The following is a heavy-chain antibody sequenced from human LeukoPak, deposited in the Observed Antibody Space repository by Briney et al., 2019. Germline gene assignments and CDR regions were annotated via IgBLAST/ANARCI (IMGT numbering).Heavy chain of an antibody. D-gene: IGHD4-11*01. V-gene: IGHV5-51*01. CDR1: GYSFTSYW. J-gene: IGHJ6*03. CDR3: ARHLNSNYGTYHYYYYMDV. Sequence: GESLKISCKGSGYSFTSYWIGWVRQMPGKGLEWMGIIYPGDSDTRYSPSFQGQVTISADKSISTAYLQWSSLKASDTAMYYCARHLNSNYGTYHYYYYMDVWGKGTTVTVSS. CDR2: IYPGDSDT.